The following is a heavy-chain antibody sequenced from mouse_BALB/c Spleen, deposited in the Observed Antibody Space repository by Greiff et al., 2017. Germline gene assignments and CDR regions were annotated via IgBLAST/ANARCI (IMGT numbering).Heavy chain of an antibody. CDR2: IDPSDSET. CDR1: GYSFTSYW. V-gene: IGHV1S126*01. CDR3: ARTYYGNSRYFDY. J-gene: IGHJ2*01. Sequence: VKLQQSGPQLVRPGASVKISCKASGYSFTSYWMHWVKQRPGQGLEWIGMIDPSDSETRLNQKFKDKATLTVDKSSSTAYMQLSSPTSEDSAVYYCARTYYGNSRYFDYWGQGTTLTVSS. D-gene: IGHD2-10*01.